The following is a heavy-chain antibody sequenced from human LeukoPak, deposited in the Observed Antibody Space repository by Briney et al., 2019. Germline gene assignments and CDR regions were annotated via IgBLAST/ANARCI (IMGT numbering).Heavy chain of an antibody. CDR3: ARLARVPAANLADY. D-gene: IGHD2-2*01. Sequence: SETLSLTCTVSGGSISSSSYYWGWIRQPPGKGLEWIGSIYYSGSTYYNPSLKSRVTISVDTSKNQFSLKLSSVTAADTAVYYCARLARVPAANLADYWGQGTLVTVSS. CDR2: IYYSGST. J-gene: IGHJ4*02. V-gene: IGHV4-39*01. CDR1: GGSISSSSYY.